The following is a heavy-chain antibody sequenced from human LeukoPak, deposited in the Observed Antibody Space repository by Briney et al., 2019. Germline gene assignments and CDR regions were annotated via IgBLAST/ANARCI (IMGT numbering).Heavy chain of an antibody. D-gene: IGHD2-15*01. CDR2: ISASNGAT. CDR3: ARVVLGATHNYFDP. CDR1: GYTFTSYG. J-gene: IGHJ5*02. Sequence: ASVKVSCKASGYTFTSYGLSWVRQAAEQGLEWMGWISASNGATNYAQKFQGRVTMTIETSTSTAYMELRSLRSDDTAVYYDARVVLGATHNYFDPWGQGTLVTVSS. V-gene: IGHV1-18*01.